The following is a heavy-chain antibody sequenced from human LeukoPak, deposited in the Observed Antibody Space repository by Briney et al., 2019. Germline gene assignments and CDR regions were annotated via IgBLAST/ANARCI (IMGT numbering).Heavy chain of an antibody. J-gene: IGHJ4*02. D-gene: IGHD3-10*01. CDR3: ARGNMVRGVNYFDY. V-gene: IGHV3-21*01. CDR2: ISSSSYI. Sequence: GGSLRLSCAASGFTFSSYSMNWVRQAPGKGLEWVSSISSSSYIYYADSVKGRFTISRDNAKNSLYLQMNSLRAEDTAVYYCARGNMVRGVNYFDYWGQGTLVTVSS. CDR1: GFTFSSYS.